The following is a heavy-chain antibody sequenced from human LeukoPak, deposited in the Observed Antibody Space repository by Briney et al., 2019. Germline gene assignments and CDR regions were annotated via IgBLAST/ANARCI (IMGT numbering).Heavy chain of an antibody. CDR1: EFTFSSYW. J-gene: IGHJ4*02. V-gene: IGHV3-7*01. Sequence: GGSLRLSCAASEFTFSSYWMSWVRQAPGKGLEWVANIKQDGSEKYYVDSVKGRFTISRDNAKNSLYLQMNSLRAEDTAVYYCARSHYDFWSGFDVPYYWGQGTLVTVSS. D-gene: IGHD3-3*01. CDR2: IKQDGSEK. CDR3: ARSHYDFWSGFDVPYY.